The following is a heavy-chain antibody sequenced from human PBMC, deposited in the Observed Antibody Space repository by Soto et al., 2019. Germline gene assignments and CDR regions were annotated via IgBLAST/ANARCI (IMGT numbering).Heavy chain of an antibody. Sequence: QVQLQESGPGLVKPSQTLSLTCTVSGGSISSGNYYWSWIRQPPGKGLEWIGYIFYSGTTYYNPSLXRXVXIXXDTSKNPFSLQLSSVTAADTAVYYCARAAPVVTDVWGQGTTVTVSS. CDR3: ARAAPVVTDV. V-gene: IGHV4-30-4*01. CDR1: GGSISSGNYY. CDR2: IFYSGTT. D-gene: IGHD5-18*01. J-gene: IGHJ6*02.